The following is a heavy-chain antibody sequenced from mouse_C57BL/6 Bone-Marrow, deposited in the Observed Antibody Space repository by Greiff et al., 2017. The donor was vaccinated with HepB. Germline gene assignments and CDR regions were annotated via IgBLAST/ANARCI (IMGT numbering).Heavy chain of an antibody. D-gene: IGHD1-1*01. CDR3: ARGGAVATPRFDY. CDR1: GYTFTDYY. J-gene: IGHJ2*01. V-gene: IGHV1-26*01. CDR2: INPNNGGT. Sequence: EVQLQQSGPELVKPGASVKISCKASGYTFTDYYMNWVKQSHGKSLEWIGDINPNNGGTSYNQKFKGKATLTVDKSSSTAYMELRSLTSEDSAVYYCARGGAVATPRFDYWGQGTTLTVAS.